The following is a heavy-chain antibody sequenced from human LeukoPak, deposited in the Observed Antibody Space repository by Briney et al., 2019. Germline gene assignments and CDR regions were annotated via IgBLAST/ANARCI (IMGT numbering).Heavy chain of an antibody. CDR1: GGSISSGDYY. V-gene: IGHV4-30-4*08. CDR3: ARTPMVRGVSKYFDY. Sequence: PSQTLSLTCTVSGGSISSGDYYWSWIRQPPGKGLEWIGEINHSGSTNYNPSLKSRVTISVDTSKNQFSLKLSSVTAADTAVYYCARTPMVRGVSKYFDYWGQGTLVTVSS. CDR2: INHSGST. J-gene: IGHJ4*02. D-gene: IGHD3-10*01.